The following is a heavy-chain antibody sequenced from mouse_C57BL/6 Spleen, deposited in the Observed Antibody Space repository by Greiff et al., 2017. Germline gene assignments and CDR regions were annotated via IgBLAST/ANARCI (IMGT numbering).Heavy chain of an antibody. CDR3: ARGRDAMGY. V-gene: IGHV1-80*01. CDR2: IYPGDGDT. CDR1: GYAFSSYW. Sequence: LQQSGASVKISCKASGYAFSSYWMNWVKQRPGKGLEWIGQIYPGDGDTNYNGKFKGKATLTADKSSSAAYMQLSSLTTEDSAVYFSARGRDAMGYWGQGTSVTVSS. J-gene: IGHJ4*01.